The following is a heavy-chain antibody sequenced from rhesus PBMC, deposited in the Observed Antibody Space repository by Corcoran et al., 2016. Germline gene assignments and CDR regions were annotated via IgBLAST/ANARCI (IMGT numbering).Heavy chain of an antibody. J-gene: IGHJ6*01. D-gene: IGHD6-31*01. CDR1: GFSISTTGTV. CDR3: ARVHASIAAACS. Sequence: QVTLKASGPALVKPTQTLTLTCTFSGFSISTTGTVVGWIRQPPGKALEWLASIYWNDSKYYSTSLKSRLTISKDTSKNQGVLTMTNMDPVDTATYYCARVHASIAAACSWGQGVVVTVSS. CDR2: IYWNDSK. V-gene: IGHV2-95*01.